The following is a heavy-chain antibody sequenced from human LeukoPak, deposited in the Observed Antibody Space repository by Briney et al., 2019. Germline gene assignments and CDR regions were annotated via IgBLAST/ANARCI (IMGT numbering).Heavy chain of an antibody. CDR3: ARVGRYCSSTSCHDRRRLNWFDP. Sequence: PGGSLRLSCAASGFTFDDYAMHWVRQAPGKGLEWVSGISWSSGSIGYADSVKGRFTISRDNAKNSLYLQMNSLRAEDTAVYYCARVGRYCSSTSCHDRRRLNWFDPWGQGTLVTVSS. CDR2: ISWSSGSI. D-gene: IGHD2-2*01. J-gene: IGHJ5*02. CDR1: GFTFDDYA. V-gene: IGHV3-9*01.